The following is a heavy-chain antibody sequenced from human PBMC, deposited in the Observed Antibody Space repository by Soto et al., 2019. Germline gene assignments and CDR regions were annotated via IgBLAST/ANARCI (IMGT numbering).Heavy chain of an antibody. V-gene: IGHV3-23*01. J-gene: IGHJ4*02. CDR3: AKALYGGFTY. Sequence: EVRLLESGGGFVQPGGSLRLSCAASGFTFSVYAMSWVRQAPGKGLEWVSGISGSGDSTHYADSVKGRFTVSRDNSKSILYLQTNSLRAEDTAIYYCAKALYGGFTYWGQGTLVTVSS. CDR2: ISGSGDST. D-gene: IGHD3-10*01. CDR1: GFTFSVYA.